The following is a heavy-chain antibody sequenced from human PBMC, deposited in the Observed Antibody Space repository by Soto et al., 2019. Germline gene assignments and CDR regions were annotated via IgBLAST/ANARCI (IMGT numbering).Heavy chain of an antibody. J-gene: IGHJ4*02. CDR1: GFNFSSYG. Sequence: QVQLVESGGGVVQPGGPLRLSCEASGFNFSSYGIHWVRQAPGKGLEWVAIIWNDGSNEYYADSVKGRFTISRDNSKNTVYLQVSQLRAEDTAVYFCARDQTDSGGYSDSWGQGTLVTVSS. D-gene: IGHD3-22*01. CDR2: IWNDGSNE. V-gene: IGHV3-33*01. CDR3: ARDQTDSGGYSDS.